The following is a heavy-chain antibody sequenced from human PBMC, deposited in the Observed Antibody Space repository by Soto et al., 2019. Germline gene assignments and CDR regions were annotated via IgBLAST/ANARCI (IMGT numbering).Heavy chain of an antibody. V-gene: IGHV1-18*01. D-gene: IGHD3-9*01. CDR2: ISAYNGNT. CDR3: ARSGSGLRYFDWSMSRWGFDI. Sequence: ASVKVSCKASGYTFTSYGISWVRQAPGQGLEWMGWISAYNGNTNYAQKLQGRVTMTTDTSTSTAYMELRSLRSDDTAVYYCARSGSGLRYFDWSMSRWGFDIWGQGTMVTVSS. CDR1: GYTFTSYG. J-gene: IGHJ3*02.